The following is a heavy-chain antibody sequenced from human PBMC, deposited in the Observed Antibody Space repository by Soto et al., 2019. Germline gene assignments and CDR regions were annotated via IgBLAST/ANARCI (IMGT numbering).Heavy chain of an antibody. J-gene: IGHJ4*02. Sequence: ASVKVSCKASGYMFISYGINWVRQAPGQGLEWMGWISAYNGNTKYAQNLQGRVTMTTDTSTSTAYMEMRSLRSDDTAVYYCVRDLYGSGSYYTDYWGPGTLVTVSS. D-gene: IGHD3-10*01. V-gene: IGHV1-18*01. CDR2: ISAYNGNT. CDR3: VRDLYGSGSYYTDY. CDR1: GYMFISYG.